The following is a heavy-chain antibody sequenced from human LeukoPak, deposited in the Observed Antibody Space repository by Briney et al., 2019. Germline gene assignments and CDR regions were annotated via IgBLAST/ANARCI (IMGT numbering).Heavy chain of an antibody. CDR2: IYYSGST. V-gene: IGHV4-39*01. Sequence: SETLSLTCTVSGGSISSSSYYWGWIRQPPGKGLEWIGSIYYSGSTYYNPSLKSRVTISVDTSKNQFSLKLSSVTAADTAVYYCARTTGGNPPGSWGQGTLVTVSS. D-gene: IGHD4-23*01. CDR1: GGSISSSSYY. CDR3: ARTTGGNPPGS. J-gene: IGHJ4*02.